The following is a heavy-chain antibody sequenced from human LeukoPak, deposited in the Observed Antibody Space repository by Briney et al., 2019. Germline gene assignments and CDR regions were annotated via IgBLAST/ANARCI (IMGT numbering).Heavy chain of an antibody. V-gene: IGHV3-21*01. D-gene: IGHD4-17*01. J-gene: IGHJ5*02. CDR2: VSFGRSSF. Sequence: GGTLRLSCAASGFTFRDYTMNWVRQSPGKGLQWVSYVSFGRSSFSYADSLKGRFTISRDDDKSSVYLERTSLRAEDTAVYYCARASTEYAVTDGFDTWGPGTLVTVSS. CDR3: ARASTEYAVTDGFDT. CDR1: GFTFRDYT.